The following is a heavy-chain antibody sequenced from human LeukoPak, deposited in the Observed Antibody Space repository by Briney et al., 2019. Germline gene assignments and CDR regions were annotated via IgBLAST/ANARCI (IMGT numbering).Heavy chain of an antibody. Sequence: GGSLRLSCAASGFTFSSYAMHWVRQAPGKGLEWVAVISYDGSNKYYADSVKGRFSISRDDSKYTVNLEMNSLRTEDMAVYYCARDFNWGFDYWGQGTLASVSS. CDR3: ARDFNWGFDY. CDR2: ISYDGSNK. J-gene: IGHJ4*02. D-gene: IGHD7-27*01. V-gene: IGHV3-30*04. CDR1: GFTFSSYA.